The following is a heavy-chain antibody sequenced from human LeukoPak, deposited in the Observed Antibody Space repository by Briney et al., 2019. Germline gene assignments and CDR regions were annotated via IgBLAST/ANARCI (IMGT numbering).Heavy chain of an antibody. D-gene: IGHD3-16*01. CDR2: INPNSGDT. V-gene: IGHV1-2*02. CDR1: VYTLTHYY. CDR3: ARAFGVTVDY. J-gene: IGHJ4*02. Sequence: ASVPVSLMSSVYTLTHYYMHGVRRAPGQGLEGMGWINPNSGDTNYAQKFQGRVTMTRDTSISTAYMKLSRLRSDDTAVYYCARAFGVTVDYWGQVTLVTVSS.